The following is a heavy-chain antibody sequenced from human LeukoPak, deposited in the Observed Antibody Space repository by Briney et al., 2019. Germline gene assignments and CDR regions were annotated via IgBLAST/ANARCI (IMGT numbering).Heavy chain of an antibody. J-gene: IGHJ5*02. D-gene: IGHD4-17*01. V-gene: IGHV1-2*06. CDR3: ARQVTVTMAPRFDP. CDR2: INPNSGGT. Sequence: ASVKVSCKASGYTFTGYYMHWVRQAPGQGLKWMGRINPNSGGTNYAQKFQGRVTMTRDTSISTAYMELSRLRSDDTAVYYCARQVTVTMAPRFDPWGQGTLVTVSS. CDR1: GYTFTGYY.